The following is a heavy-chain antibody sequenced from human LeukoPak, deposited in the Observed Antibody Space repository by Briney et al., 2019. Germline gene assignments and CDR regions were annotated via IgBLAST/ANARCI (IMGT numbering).Heavy chain of an antibody. J-gene: IGHJ6*02. Sequence: SSETLSLTCTVSGGSISSSSYFWGWIRQPPGKGLEWIGSIYSSGTIYYNPSLKSRVTTSVDTSKNQFSLKLSSVTAADTAVYHCATQHYYFYGMDVWGQGTTVTVSS. CDR2: IYSSGTI. CDR1: GGSISSSSYF. CDR3: ATQHYYFYGMDV. V-gene: IGHV4-39*01.